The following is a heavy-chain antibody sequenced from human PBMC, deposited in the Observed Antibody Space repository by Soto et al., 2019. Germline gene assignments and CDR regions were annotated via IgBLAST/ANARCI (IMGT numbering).Heavy chain of an antibody. J-gene: IGHJ4*02. V-gene: IGHV3-48*03. D-gene: IGHD2-2*01. CDR1: RFTFSSYE. CDR2: ISTSGSTV. CDR3: VRYCSTTLCNGVATRTFDY. Sequence: GGSLRLSCAASRFTFSSYEMNWVRQAPGKGLEWVSYISTSGSTVYYADSVKGRFTISRDNTRNSLYLQMNSLRDEDTALYYCVRYCSTTLCNGVATRTFDYWGQGTLVTVSS.